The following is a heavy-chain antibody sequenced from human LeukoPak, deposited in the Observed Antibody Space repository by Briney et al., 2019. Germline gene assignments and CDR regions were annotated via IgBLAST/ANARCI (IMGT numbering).Heavy chain of an antibody. Sequence: SETLSLTCTVSGGSISSYYWSWIRQPAGKGLEWIGRIYTSGSTNYNPSLKSRVTMSVDTSKNLISLKLDSVTAADTAVYYCARLLRVSWFDPWGPGTLVTVSS. CDR3: ARLLRVSWFDP. CDR1: GGSISSYY. CDR2: IYTSGST. D-gene: IGHD4-17*01. J-gene: IGHJ5*02. V-gene: IGHV4-4*07.